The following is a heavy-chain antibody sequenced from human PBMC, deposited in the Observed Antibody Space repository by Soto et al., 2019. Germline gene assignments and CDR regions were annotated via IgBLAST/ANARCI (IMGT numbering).Heavy chain of an antibody. Sequence: KAXGTLSLTCSVSGVSINRGDYYWSWIRQSPGRGLEWIGSIYYNGDTNYNPSLGSRVTMSVDTSKNQFFLDFQSVVAADTAVYFCAREGGDFVQVPYYWGQGTLVTVSS. D-gene: IGHD3-3*01. V-gene: IGHV4-30-4*01. J-gene: IGHJ4*02. CDR3: AREGGDFVQVPYY. CDR1: GVSINRGDYY. CDR2: IYYNGDT.